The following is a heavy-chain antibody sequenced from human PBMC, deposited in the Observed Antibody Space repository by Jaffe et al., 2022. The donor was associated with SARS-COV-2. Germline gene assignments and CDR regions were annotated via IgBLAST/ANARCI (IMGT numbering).Heavy chain of an antibody. CDR3: ARVYCIGGNCYFDY. V-gene: IGHV3-7*01. J-gene: IGHJ4*02. CDR2: IRQDGDDS. Sequence: EVQLVESGGGLVQPGGSLRLSCGASGFIVSTYWMSWVRQAPGKGLEWVASIRQDGDDSFYVDSVKGRFTVSRDNAKNSLYLQMNSLRVEETAVYYCARVYCIGGNCYFDYWGQGSLVTVSS. CDR1: GFIVSTYW. D-gene: IGHD2-15*01.